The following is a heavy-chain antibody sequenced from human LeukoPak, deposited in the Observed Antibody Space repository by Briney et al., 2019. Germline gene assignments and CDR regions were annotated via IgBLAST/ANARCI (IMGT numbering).Heavy chain of an antibody. J-gene: IGHJ4*02. CDR2: ISGSGGST. D-gene: IGHD2-21*01. CDR3: AKFLPTHIVVANYYFDY. CDR1: GFTFSSYA. Sequence: GGSLRLSCAASGFTFSSYAMSLVRQAPGKGLEWVSAISGSGGSTYYADSVKGRFTISRDNSKNTLYLQMNSLRAEDTAVYYCAKFLPTHIVVANYYFDYWGQGTLVTVSS. V-gene: IGHV3-23*01.